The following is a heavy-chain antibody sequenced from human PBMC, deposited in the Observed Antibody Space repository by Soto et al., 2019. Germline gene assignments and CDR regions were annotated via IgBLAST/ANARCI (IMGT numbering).Heavy chain of an antibody. J-gene: IGHJ6*02. CDR1: GYTFTAYY. V-gene: IGHV1-2*02. CDR2: INPNSGGT. Sequence: QVQLVQSGAAVKKPGASVKVSCKASGYTFTAYYVYWVRQAPGQGLEWMGWINPNSGGTNYAQKFQGKITMTRDTSISTAYMELSGLTSDDTAVYYCARDRDYGSGRVYYFYGLDVWGQGTTVIVSS. D-gene: IGHD3-10*01. CDR3: ARDRDYGSGRVYYFYGLDV.